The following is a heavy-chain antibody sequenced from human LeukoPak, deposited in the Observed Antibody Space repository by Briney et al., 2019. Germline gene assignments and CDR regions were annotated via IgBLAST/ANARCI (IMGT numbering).Heavy chain of an antibody. V-gene: IGHV4-34*01. J-gene: IGHJ4*02. Sequence: PSETLSLTCAVYGGSFSGYYWSWIRQPPGKGLEWIGEINHSGSTNYNPSLKSRVTISVDTSKNQFSLKLSSVTAADTAVYYCARVGGGYGDYLYYFDYWGQGTLVTVSS. CDR1: GGSFSGYY. CDR2: INHSGST. D-gene: IGHD4-17*01. CDR3: ARVGGGYGDYLYYFDY.